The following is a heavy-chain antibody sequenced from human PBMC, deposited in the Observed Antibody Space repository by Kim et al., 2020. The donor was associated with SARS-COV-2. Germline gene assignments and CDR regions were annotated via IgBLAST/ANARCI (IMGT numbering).Heavy chain of an antibody. J-gene: IGHJ4*02. D-gene: IGHD3-10*01. CDR3: AKDGRLLWFGESSNYFDY. Sequence: GGSLRLSCAASGFTFSSYGMHWVRQAPGKGLEWVAVISYDGSNKYYADSVKGRFTISRDNSKNTLYLQMNSLRAEDTAVYYCAKDGRLLWFGESSNYFDYWGQGTLVTVSS. CDR1: GFTFSSYG. V-gene: IGHV3-30*18. CDR2: ISYDGSNK.